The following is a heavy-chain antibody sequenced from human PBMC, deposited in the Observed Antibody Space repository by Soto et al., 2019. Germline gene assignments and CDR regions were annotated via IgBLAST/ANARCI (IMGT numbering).Heavy chain of an antibody. J-gene: IGHJ6*02. CDR1: GGTFSSYA. Sequence: VQLVQSGAEVKKPGSSVKVSCKASGGTFSSYAISWVRQAPGQGLEWMGGIIPIFGTANYAQKFKGRVTITADDSTSTAYMGLSSLRSEDTAVYYCARIAYYYDSSGYPILDYYYGMDVWGQGTTVTVSS. D-gene: IGHD3-22*01. CDR3: ARIAYYYDSSGYPILDYYYGMDV. V-gene: IGHV1-69*01. CDR2: IIPIFGTA.